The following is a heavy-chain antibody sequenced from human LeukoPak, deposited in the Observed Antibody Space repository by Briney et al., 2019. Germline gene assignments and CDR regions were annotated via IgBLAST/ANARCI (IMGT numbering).Heavy chain of an antibody. J-gene: IGHJ4*02. CDR3: AKGKAVAVAGPLDY. CDR1: GFTFSSYG. D-gene: IGHD6-19*01. V-gene: IGHV3-30*18. Sequence: GGSLRLSCAASGFTFSSYGMHWVRQAPGKGLEWVAVISYDGSNKYYADSVKGRFTISRDNSKNTLYLQMNSLRAEDTAVYYCAKGKAVAVAGPLDYWGQGTLVTVSS. CDR2: ISYDGSNK.